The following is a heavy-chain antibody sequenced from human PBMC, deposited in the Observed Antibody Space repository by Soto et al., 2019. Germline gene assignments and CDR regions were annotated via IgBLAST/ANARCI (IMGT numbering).Heavy chain of an antibody. Sequence: QVQLVESGGGVVQPGGSLRLSCAASGFTFSSYTMHWVRQAPGKGLEWVAVITSDGNIRLYADSVKGRFSISRDTSKDTLYLQMSSLGAEDTAVYYCARAAAARPAAWYWGQGTLVTVSS. CDR2: ITSDGNIR. CDR1: GFTFSSYT. V-gene: IGHV3-30-3*01. D-gene: IGHD6-6*01. CDR3: ARAAAARPAAWY. J-gene: IGHJ4*02.